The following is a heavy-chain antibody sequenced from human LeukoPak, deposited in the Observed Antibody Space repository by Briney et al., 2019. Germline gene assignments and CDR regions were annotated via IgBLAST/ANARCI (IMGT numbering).Heavy chain of an antibody. V-gene: IGHV3-66*01. J-gene: IGHJ4*02. CDR1: VFSVSSNY. CDR3: VKSYSGWTGNS. CDR2: IYGGGST. Sequence: GGSLRLSCAASVFSVSSNYMSWVRQAPGKRLESVSVIYGGGSTHYADSVKGRFTISRDNSKNTLSLQMNSLRDEDTAVYYCVKSYSGWTGNSWGQGTLVTVSS. D-gene: IGHD6-19*01.